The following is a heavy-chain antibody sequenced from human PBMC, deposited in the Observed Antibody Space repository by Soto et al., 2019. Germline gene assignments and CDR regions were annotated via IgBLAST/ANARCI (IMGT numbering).Heavy chain of an antibody. D-gene: IGHD6-6*01. V-gene: IGHV5-51*01. CDR3: ARQGSIANRRNWLDP. J-gene: IGHJ5*02. CDR2: IYPGDSDT. CDR1: GYSFTSYW. Sequence: RGESLNISCKASGYSFTSYWIAWVRQVPGKGLEWMGIIYPGDSDTRYSPSFQGQVTISADKSISTAYLQWSSLTASDTAIYYWARQGSIANRRNWLDPWGQGT.